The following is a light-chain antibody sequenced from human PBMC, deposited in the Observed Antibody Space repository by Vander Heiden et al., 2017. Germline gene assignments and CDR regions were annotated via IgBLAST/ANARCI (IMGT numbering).Light chain of an antibody. J-gene: IGKJ1*01. V-gene: IGKV1-6*02. CDR2: VVS. Sequence: AIQMTQSPSSLSASLGDRVTITCRASQDIGNDLSWYQQKPGKAPKVLISVVSSLQGGVPSRFSGSGFGTDFTLTISSLQPEDCATYYCLQDHIFPWTLGQGTKVEIK. CDR3: LQDHIFPWT. CDR1: QDIGND.